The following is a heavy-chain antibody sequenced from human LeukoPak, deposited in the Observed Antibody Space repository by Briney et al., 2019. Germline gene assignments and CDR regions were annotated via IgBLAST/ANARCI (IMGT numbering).Heavy chain of an antibody. J-gene: IGHJ5*02. Sequence: PPETLSLTCTVSDDSISDYYWSWIRQPPGKGLEWIGYISYSGSANYNPSLKSRVTISLDTSKNQFSLKLTSVTTADTAVFYCARTHSSSLIWFDPWGQGTLVIVSS. CDR1: DDSISDYY. D-gene: IGHD6-13*01. V-gene: IGHV4-59*01. CDR2: ISYSGSA. CDR3: ARTHSSSLIWFDP.